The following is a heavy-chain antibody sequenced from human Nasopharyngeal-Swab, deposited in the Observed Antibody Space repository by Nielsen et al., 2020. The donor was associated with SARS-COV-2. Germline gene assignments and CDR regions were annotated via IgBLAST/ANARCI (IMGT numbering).Heavy chain of an antibody. V-gene: IGHV4-31*03. CDR3: ATTDRDGWGYFHY. CDR2: IYYSGNT. CDR1: GASIRSGGYY. Sequence: SETLSLTCTVSGASIRSGGYYWSCIRQHPGKGLEWIGYIYYSGNTYYNPSLKSRVTISVDTSKNQFFLKVDSVTAADTAVYYCATTDRDGWGYFHYWGQGTLVTVSS. J-gene: IGHJ4*02. D-gene: IGHD3-16*01.